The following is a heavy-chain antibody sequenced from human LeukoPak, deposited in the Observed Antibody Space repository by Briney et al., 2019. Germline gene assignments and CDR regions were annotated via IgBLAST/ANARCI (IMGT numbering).Heavy chain of an antibody. Sequence: SETLSLTCTVSGDSISSSTYHWAWIRQSPGKGLEYIGNIYYTGTAYSNPSLKSRITVSVDTSTNQSSLKLSSVTAADAAVYYCARHSGTYGFDYWAQGTLVTVSS. J-gene: IGHJ4*02. D-gene: IGHD2-15*01. CDR2: IYYTGTA. CDR3: ARHSGTYGFDY. CDR1: GDSISSSTYH. V-gene: IGHV4-39*01.